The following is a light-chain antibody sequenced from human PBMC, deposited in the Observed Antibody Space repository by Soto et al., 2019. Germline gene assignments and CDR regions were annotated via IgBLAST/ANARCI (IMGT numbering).Light chain of an antibody. Sequence: EIVLTQSPATLSLSPVEIATLSCRASQSVSSYLAWYQQKPGQAPRLLIYDASNRATGIPARFSGSGSGTDFTLTISSLEPEDFAVYYCQKRSNWPINCGKGKRREIK. CDR3: QKRSNWPIN. CDR2: DAS. V-gene: IGKV3-11*01. J-gene: IGKJ5*01. CDR1: QSVSSY.